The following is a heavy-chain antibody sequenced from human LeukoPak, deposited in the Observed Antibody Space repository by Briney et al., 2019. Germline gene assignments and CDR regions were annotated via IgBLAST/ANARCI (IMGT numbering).Heavy chain of an antibody. J-gene: IGHJ5*02. D-gene: IGHD3-10*01. V-gene: IGHV4-59*08. CDR1: GGSISTYY. CDR3: ARGITMVRGSRTNWFDP. CDR2: IYYSGST. Sequence: SETLSLTCTVSGGSISTYYWSWIRQPPGKGLEWIGYIYYSGSTNYNPSLKSRVSISVDTSKNQFSLKLSSLTAADTAIYYCARGITMVRGSRTNWFDPWGQGTLVTVSS.